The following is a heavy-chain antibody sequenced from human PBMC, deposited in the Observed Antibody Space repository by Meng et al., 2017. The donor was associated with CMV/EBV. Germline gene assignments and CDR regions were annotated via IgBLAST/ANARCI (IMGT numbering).Heavy chain of an antibody. CDR1: GYTFTSYY. J-gene: IGHJ4*02. Sequence: GKLVKSGVEVKKPGASVKVSCKASGYTFTSYYMHWVRQAPGQGLEWMGIINPSGGSTSYAQKFQGKVTMTRDTSTSTVYMELSSLRSEDTAVYYCAREGEGVVAATPHFDYWGQGTLVTVSS. CDR2: INPSGGST. V-gene: IGHV1-46*01. CDR3: AREGEGVVAATPHFDY. D-gene: IGHD2-15*01.